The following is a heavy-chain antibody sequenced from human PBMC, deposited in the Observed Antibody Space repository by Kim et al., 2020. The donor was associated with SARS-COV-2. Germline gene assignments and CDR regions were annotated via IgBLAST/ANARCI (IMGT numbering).Heavy chain of an antibody. CDR3: ARAVDYYFDY. Sequence: SETLSLNCAVYGGSFSGYYWSWIRQPPGKGLEWIGEINHSGSTNYNPSLKSRVTISVDTSKNQFSLKLSSVTAADTAVYYCARAVDYYFDYWGQGTLVT. CDR1: GGSFSGYY. V-gene: IGHV4-34*01. J-gene: IGHJ4*02. CDR2: INHSGST.